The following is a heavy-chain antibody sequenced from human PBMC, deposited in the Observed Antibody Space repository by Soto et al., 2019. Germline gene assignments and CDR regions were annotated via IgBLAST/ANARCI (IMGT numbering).Heavy chain of an antibody. Sequence: QVQLQESGPGLVKPSETLSLTCTVSGGSISSYYWSWIRQPPGKGLEWIGYIYYSGSTNYNPSLKSRVTISVDTSKNQFSLKLSSVTAADTAVYYCARDLGFRPYSSTNDYYYGMDVWGQGTTVTVSS. D-gene: IGHD6-13*01. CDR1: GGSISSYY. CDR2: IYYSGST. CDR3: ARDLGFRPYSSTNDYYYGMDV. V-gene: IGHV4-59*01. J-gene: IGHJ6*02.